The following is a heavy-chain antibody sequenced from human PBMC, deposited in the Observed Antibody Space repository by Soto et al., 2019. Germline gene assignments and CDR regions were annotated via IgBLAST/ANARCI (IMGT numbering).Heavy chain of an antibody. CDR1: GFTFSSYS. J-gene: IGHJ5*02. CDR2: ISSGSSYI. Sequence: GGSLRLSCAASGFTFSSYSMNWVRQAPGKGLEWVASISSGSSYIYNADSVKGRFTISRDNAQNSLYLQMNSLRAEDTAVYYCTKFSGPSSAPAALGPGTLVTVSS. V-gene: IGHV3-21*01. CDR3: TKFSGPSSAPAA. D-gene: IGHD1-26*01.